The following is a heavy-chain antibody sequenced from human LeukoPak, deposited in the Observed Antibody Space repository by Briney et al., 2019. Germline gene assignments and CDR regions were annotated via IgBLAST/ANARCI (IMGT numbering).Heavy chain of an antibody. CDR2: IWYDGSDK. CDR1: GFTFSSYG. D-gene: IGHD2-15*01. Sequence: GRSLRLSCAASGFTFSSYGMHWVRQAPGKGLEWVAVIWYDGSDKYYADSVKGRFTISRDNSKNTLYPQMNSLRTEDTAVYYCARDVLVAASNWFDPWGQGTLVTVSS. V-gene: IGHV3-33*01. CDR3: ARDVLVAASNWFDP. J-gene: IGHJ5*02.